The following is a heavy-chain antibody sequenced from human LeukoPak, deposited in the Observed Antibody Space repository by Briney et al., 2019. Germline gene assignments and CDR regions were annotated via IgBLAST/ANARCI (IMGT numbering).Heavy chain of an antibody. Sequence: SETLSLTCAVYGGSFSGYYWSWIRQPPGKGLEWIGEINHSGSTNYSPSLKSRVTISVDTSKNQFSLKLSSVTAADMAVYYCARVPVLRFLEWLTPPQYYYYMDVWGKGTTVTVSS. CDR2: INHSGST. J-gene: IGHJ6*03. D-gene: IGHD3-3*01. CDR3: ARVPVLRFLEWLTPPQYYYYMDV. V-gene: IGHV4-34*01. CDR1: GGSFSGYY.